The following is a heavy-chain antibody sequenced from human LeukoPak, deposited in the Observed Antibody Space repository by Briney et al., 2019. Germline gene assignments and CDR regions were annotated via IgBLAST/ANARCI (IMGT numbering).Heavy chain of an antibody. CDR1: GGSISTGNYY. Sequence: SETLSLTCTVSGGSISTGNYYWGWIRQPPGKGLEWIGNIFYSGSTYYSPSLRSRVTISLDTYKNQFSLKLSSVTAADTAVYYCARRDYDIVTGLDWYFDLWGRGTAVTVSS. V-gene: IGHV4-39*07. CDR2: IFYSGST. CDR3: ARRDYDIVTGLDWYFDL. J-gene: IGHJ2*01. D-gene: IGHD3-9*01.